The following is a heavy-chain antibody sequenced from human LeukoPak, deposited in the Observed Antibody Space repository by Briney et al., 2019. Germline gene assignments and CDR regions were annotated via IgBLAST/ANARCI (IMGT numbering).Heavy chain of an antibody. V-gene: IGHV5-51*01. D-gene: IGHD4-11*01. CDR2: IYPGDSDT. J-gene: IGHJ5*02. Sequence: KCGESLKISCKGSGYSFTSYWIGWVRQMPGKGLEWMGIIYPGDSDTRYSPSFQGQVTISADKSISTAYLQWSSLKASDTAMYYCARLTGLCYSNYEYWGCWFDPWGQGTLVTVSS. CDR1: GYSFTSYW. CDR3: ARLTGLCYSNYEYWGCWFDP.